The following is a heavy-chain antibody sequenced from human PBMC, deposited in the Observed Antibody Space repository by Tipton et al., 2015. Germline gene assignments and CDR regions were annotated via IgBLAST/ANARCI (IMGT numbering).Heavy chain of an antibody. Sequence: GLVKPSETLSLNCSVSGDSISGYYWGWIRQPPGKGLEWIGSISHSGNTYYNPSLKSRVTMSRDTSKNQFSLKLTSVTAADTAVYYCACQDYDSLTRDYQTVDYWGQGTLVTVSS. CDR3: ACQDYDSLTRDYQTVDY. V-gene: IGHV4-38-2*02. CDR1: GDSISGYY. J-gene: IGHJ4*02. D-gene: IGHD3-9*01. CDR2: ISHSGNT.